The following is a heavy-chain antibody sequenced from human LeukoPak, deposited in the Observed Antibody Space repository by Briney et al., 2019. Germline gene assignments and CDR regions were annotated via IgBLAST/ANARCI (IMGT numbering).Heavy chain of an antibody. D-gene: IGHD6-19*01. CDR2: IYYSGST. J-gene: IGHJ4*02. CDR3: ARHSLHRQWLDYYFDY. V-gene: IGHV4-59*08. CDR1: GGSISSYY. Sequence: KSSETLSLTCTVSGGSISSYYWRWIRQPPGKGLEWIGYIYYSGSTNYNPSLKSRVTISVDTSKNQFSLKLSSVTAADTAVYYCARHSLHRQWLDYYFDYWGQGTLVTVSS.